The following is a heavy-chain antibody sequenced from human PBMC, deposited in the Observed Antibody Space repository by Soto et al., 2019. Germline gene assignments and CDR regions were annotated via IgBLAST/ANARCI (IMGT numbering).Heavy chain of an antibody. CDR3: TRHQEAFSAYNDY. V-gene: IGHV3-73*02. D-gene: IGHD3-22*01. CDR1: GFTFSGSA. Sequence: EVQLVESGGGLVQPGGSLKLSCAASGFTFSGSALGWVRQASGKGLEWVGRIRTNANNYATAYAASVQGRFTISRDDSKNTAYPQMNSLRTEDTAVYYCTRHQEAFSAYNDYWGQGTLVTVSS. CDR2: IRTNANNYAT. J-gene: IGHJ4*02.